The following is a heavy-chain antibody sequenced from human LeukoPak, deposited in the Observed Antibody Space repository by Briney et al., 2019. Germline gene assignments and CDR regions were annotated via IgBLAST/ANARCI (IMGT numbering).Heavy chain of an antibody. CDR3: ARDMKLARAFDI. CDR1: GFTFSSYS. V-gene: IGHV3-21*01. D-gene: IGHD1-1*01. CDR2: ISSSSSYI. J-gene: IGHJ3*02. Sequence: GGSLRLSCAASGFTFSSYSMNWVRQAPGKGLEWVSSISSSSSYIYYADSVKGRFTISRDNAKNSLYLQMNSLRAEDTAVYYCARDMKLARAFDIWGQGTMVTVSS.